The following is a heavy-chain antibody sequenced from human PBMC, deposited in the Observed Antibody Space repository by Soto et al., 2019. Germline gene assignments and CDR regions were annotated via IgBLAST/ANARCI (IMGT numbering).Heavy chain of an antibody. CDR2: ISGSGGNT. Sequence: EVQLLESGGGLVQPGGSLRLSCAVSGFTFSSYAMSWVRQAPGKGLEWVSAISGSGGNTYYADSVKGRFTISRDNSKNTLYLQMNSLRAEDTAVYYCAKIRSIAVHYYFDYWGQGTLVTVSS. V-gene: IGHV3-23*01. CDR3: AKIRSIAVHYYFDY. D-gene: IGHD6-19*01. J-gene: IGHJ4*02. CDR1: GFTFSSYA.